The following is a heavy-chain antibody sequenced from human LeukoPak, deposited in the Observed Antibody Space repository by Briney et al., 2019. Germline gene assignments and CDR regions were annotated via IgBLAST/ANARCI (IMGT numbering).Heavy chain of an antibody. CDR2: ISANGGRP. D-gene: IGHD3-22*01. CDR3: VKGLEDRHDSSGYYSNWFGP. CDR1: GFTFSTYA. J-gene: IGHJ5*02. V-gene: IGHV3-23*01. Sequence: GGSLTGSCAASGFTFSTYAMGWVRQAPGKGLEWVSRISANGGRPYYADSVKGRFTISRDNSTNTLYVHMISLRAEDTAIYYCVKGLEDRHDSSGYYSNWFGPWGQGTLVTVSS.